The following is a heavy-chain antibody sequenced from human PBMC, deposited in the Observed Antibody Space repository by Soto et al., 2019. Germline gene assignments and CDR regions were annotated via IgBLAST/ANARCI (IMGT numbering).Heavy chain of an antibody. CDR2: IKSKIDGGTT. CDR1: SFTFNNAW. D-gene: IGHD6-19*01. V-gene: IGHV3-15*07. J-gene: IGHJ4*02. Sequence: SLRLSWSASSFTFNNAWRNWVLHAPGKGLECVGRIKSKIDGGTTDYAAPVKGRFTISRDDSKKTLYLQMNSLKTEDTAVYYCTTDPNSSGWPYWGQGTLVTVSS. CDR3: TTDPNSSGWPY.